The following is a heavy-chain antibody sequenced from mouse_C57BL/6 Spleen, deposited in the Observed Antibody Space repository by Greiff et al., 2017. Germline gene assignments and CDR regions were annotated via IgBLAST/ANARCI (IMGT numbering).Heavy chain of an antibody. Sequence: VQLQQPGTELVKPGASVKLSCKASGYTFTSYWMHWVKQRPGQGLEWIGNINPSNGGTNYNEKFKSKATLTVAKSSSTAYMQLSSLTSEDSAVYYCARSIYYDYAMDYGGQGTSVTVSS. CDR1: GYTFTSYW. CDR2: INPSNGGT. D-gene: IGHD2-4*01. CDR3: ARSIYYDYAMDY. J-gene: IGHJ4*01. V-gene: IGHV1-53*01.